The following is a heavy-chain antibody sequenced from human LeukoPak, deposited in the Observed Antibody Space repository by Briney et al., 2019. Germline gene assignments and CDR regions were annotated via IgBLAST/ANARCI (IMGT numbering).Heavy chain of an antibody. CDR1: GFTFSTYS. CDR3: ARGYSSGWYSYWYFDL. CDR2: ISGSSSHI. V-gene: IGHV3-48*01. Sequence: PGGSLRLSCAASGFTFSTYSMRWVRQAPGKGLEWVSSISGSSSHIFYADSVKGRFTISRDNAKNSLYLQMNSLRAEDTAVYYCARGYSSGWYSYWYFDLWGRGTLVTVSS. D-gene: IGHD6-19*01. J-gene: IGHJ2*01.